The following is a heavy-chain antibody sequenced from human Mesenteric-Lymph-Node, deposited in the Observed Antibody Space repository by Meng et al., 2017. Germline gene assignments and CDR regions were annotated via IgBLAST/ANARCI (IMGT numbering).Heavy chain of an antibody. J-gene: IGHJ2*01. V-gene: IGHV6-1*01. CDR2: TYYRSKWYI. Sequence: SQTLSLTCAISGDSVSNNRAAWHWIRQSPSRGLEWLGRTYYRSKWYIDYAISVKSRITIDPDTSKNRISLHLNSVTPEDTAVYYCAKDGTYYDYVWGSYRYEGTYWYFDLWGRGTLVTVSS. CDR1: GDSVSNNRAA. CDR3: AKDGTYYDYVWGSYRYEGTYWYFDL. D-gene: IGHD3-16*02.